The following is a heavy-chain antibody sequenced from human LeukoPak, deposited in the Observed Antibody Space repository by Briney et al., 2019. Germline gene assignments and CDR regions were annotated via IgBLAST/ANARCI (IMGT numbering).Heavy chain of an antibody. V-gene: IGHV3-13*01. Sequence: GGSLRLSCAASGFTFSSYDMHWVRQATGKGLEWVSAIGPAGYTYYPGSVKGRFTISRENAKNSLYLQMNSLRAGDTAVYYCAREGHSSSGYDAFDIWGQGTMVTVSS. D-gene: IGHD6-13*01. J-gene: IGHJ3*02. CDR3: AREGHSSSGYDAFDI. CDR1: GFTFSSYD. CDR2: IGPAGYT.